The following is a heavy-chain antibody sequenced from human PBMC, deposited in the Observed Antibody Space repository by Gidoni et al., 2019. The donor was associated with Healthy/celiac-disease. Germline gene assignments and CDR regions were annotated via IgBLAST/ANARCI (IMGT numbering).Heavy chain of an antibody. V-gene: IGHV1-69*06. Sequence: QVQLVQSGAEVKKPGSSAKVSCKASGGTFSSYAISWVRQAPGQGLEWMGGIIPIFGTANYAQKFQGRVTITADKSTSTAYMELSSLRSEDTAVYYCASFTSSGYYVYYYYGMDVWGQGTTVTVSS. CDR1: GGTFSSYA. CDR2: IIPIFGTA. D-gene: IGHD3-22*01. J-gene: IGHJ6*02. CDR3: ASFTSSGYYVYYYYGMDV.